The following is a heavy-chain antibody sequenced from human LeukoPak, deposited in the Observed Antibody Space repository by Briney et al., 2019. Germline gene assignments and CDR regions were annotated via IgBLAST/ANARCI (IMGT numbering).Heavy chain of an antibody. CDR1: GGSISSSNW. CDR3: ARYSPGFGEPKFDY. J-gene: IGHJ4*02. CDR2: IYHSGST. V-gene: IGHV4-4*02. Sequence: PSGTLSLTCAVSGGSISSSNWWSWVRQPPGKGLEWIGEIYHSGSTNYNPSLKSRVTISVDKSKSQFSLKLSSVTAADTAVYYCARYSPGFGEPKFDYWGQGTLVTVSS. D-gene: IGHD3-10*01.